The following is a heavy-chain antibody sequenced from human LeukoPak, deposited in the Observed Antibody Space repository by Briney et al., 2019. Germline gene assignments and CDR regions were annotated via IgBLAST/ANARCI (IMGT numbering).Heavy chain of an antibody. J-gene: IGHJ5*02. D-gene: IGHD1-1*01. CDR2: ISSSSSTI. CDR3: AKDLKDNPNWFDP. V-gene: IGHV3-48*01. CDR1: GFTFSSYS. Sequence: PGGSLRLSCAASGFTFSSYSMNWVRQAPGKGLEWVSYISSSSSTIYYADSAKGRFTISRDNAKNSLYLQMNSLRAEDTAVYYCAKDLKDNPNWFDPWGQGTLVTVSS.